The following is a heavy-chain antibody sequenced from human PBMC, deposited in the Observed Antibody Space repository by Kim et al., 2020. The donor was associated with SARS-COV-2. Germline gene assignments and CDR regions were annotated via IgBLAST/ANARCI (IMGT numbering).Heavy chain of an antibody. CDR2: IYYSGST. CDR3: ARQDIVGYCSSTSCYGFDP. D-gene: IGHD2-2*01. V-gene: IGHV4-39*01. CDR1: GGSISSSSYY. J-gene: IGHJ5*02. Sequence: SETLSLTCTVSGGSISSSSYYWGWIRQPPGKGLEWIGSIYYSGSTYYNPSLKSRVTISVDTSKNQFSLKLSSVTAADTAVYYCARQDIVGYCSSTSCYGFDPWGQGTLVTVSS.